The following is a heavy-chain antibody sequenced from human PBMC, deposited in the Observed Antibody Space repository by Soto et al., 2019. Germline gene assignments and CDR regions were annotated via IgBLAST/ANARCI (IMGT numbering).Heavy chain of an antibody. CDR1: GGTFSSYS. CDR3: ARAPYILTVKYYFDY. J-gene: IGHJ4*02. V-gene: IGHV1-69*01. Sequence: QVQLVQSGAEVKKPRSSVKVSCKASGGTFSSYSINWVRQAPGQGLEWMGGIIPIFGTANNAQKFQGRVTITADESAITVDMELSSLRSEDTAVYYCARAPYILTVKYYFDYWGQGTLVTVSS. D-gene: IGHD3-9*01. CDR2: IIPIFGTA.